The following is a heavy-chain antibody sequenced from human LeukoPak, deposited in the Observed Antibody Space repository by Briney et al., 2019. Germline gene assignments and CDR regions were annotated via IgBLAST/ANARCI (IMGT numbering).Heavy chain of an antibody. CDR3: AKGNNTISFNFDY. V-gene: IGHV3-30*18. CDR1: GFSFNTYA. CDR2: ISYDGSDQ. D-gene: IGHD1-14*01. J-gene: IGHJ4*02. Sequence: GGSLRLSCAASGFSFNTYAMRWVRQAPGKGLEWVAVISYDGSDQYYADSVKGRFTISRDNGRNLLYLQMNSLSGEDTAFYYCAKGNNTISFNFDYWGQGTLVTVSS.